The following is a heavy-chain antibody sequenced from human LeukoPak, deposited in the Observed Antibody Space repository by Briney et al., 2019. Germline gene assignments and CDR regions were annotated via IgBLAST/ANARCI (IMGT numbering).Heavy chain of an antibody. CDR2: IKQDGGET. J-gene: IGHJ4*02. Sequence: GGSLRLSCAASGFTFSSYGMHWVRQAPGKGLEWVASIKQDGGETFYVDSVKGRFTISRDNAKNSLYLQMNSLRAEDTAVYYCTREDHSNYNYWGQGTLVTVSS. D-gene: IGHD4-11*01. V-gene: IGHV3-7*01. CDR3: TREDHSNYNY. CDR1: GFTFSSYG.